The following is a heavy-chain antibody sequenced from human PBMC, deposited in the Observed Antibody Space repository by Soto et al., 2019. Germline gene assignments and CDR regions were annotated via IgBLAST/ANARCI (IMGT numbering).Heavy chain of an antibody. CDR1: GGSFSSTSYY. V-gene: IGHV4-39*01. CDR2: IYYSGST. Sequence: SETLSLTCTVFGGSFSSTSYYWGWIRQSPGEGLEWIGSIYYSGSTYYNPSLKSRVTMSVDTSKNQFSLKLSSVTAADTAVYYCARHRYCSGATCYHLHNWFDPWGQGTLVTVSS. D-gene: IGHD2-15*01. J-gene: IGHJ5*02. CDR3: ARHRYCSGATCYHLHNWFDP.